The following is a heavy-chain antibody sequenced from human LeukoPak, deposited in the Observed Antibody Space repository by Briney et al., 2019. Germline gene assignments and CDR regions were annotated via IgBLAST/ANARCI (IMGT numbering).Heavy chain of an antibody. Sequence: ASVKVSCKASGYTFTSYGIIWVRQAPGQGLEWMGWISAYNGNTNYAQKLQGRVTMTTDTSTSTAYMELRSLRSDDTAVYYCARVRNEYYYYYGMDVWGQGTTVTVSS. CDR2: ISAYNGNT. J-gene: IGHJ6*02. CDR3: ARVRNEYYYYYGMDV. CDR1: GYTFTSYG. V-gene: IGHV1-18*01.